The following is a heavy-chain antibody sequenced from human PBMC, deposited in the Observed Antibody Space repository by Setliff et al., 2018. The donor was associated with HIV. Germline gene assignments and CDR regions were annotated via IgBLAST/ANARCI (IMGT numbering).Heavy chain of an antibody. J-gene: IGHJ4*01. V-gene: IGHV3-49*04. CDR1: GFTFGDYA. Sequence: LRLSCTASGFTFGDYAMSWVRQAPGKGLEWVGFIRSKAYGGATDYAASVKGRFTISRDDXXXIAXXQMNSLKTEDTAVYYCTREXXXXXXHLVYFDYLGXXXLVTVSS. CDR3: TREXXXXXXHLVYFDY. CDR2: IRSKAYGGAT.